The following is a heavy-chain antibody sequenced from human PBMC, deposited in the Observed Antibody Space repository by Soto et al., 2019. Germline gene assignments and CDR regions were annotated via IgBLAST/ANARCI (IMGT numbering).Heavy chain of an antibody. CDR2: INPSGGST. J-gene: IGHJ6*02. V-gene: IGHV1-46*01. CDR1: GYTFTSYY. D-gene: IGHD2-2*01. Sequence: GASVKVSCKASGYTFTSYYMHWVRQAPGQGLEWMGIINPSGGSTSYAQKLQGRVTMTRDTSTSTVYMELSSLRSEDTAVYYCARSGGPAGVYYGMDFWGQGTTVTVSS. CDR3: ARSGGPAGVYYGMDF.